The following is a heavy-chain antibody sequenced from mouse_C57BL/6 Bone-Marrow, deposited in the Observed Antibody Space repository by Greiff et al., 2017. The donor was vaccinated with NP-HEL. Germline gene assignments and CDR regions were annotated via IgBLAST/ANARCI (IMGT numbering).Heavy chain of an antibody. CDR1: GFSLTTSGMG. V-gene: IGHV8-12*01. J-gene: IGHJ3*01. D-gene: IGHD2-4*01. CDR2: IYWDDDK. Sequence: QVTLKESGPGILQSSQTLSLTCSFSGFSLTTSGMGVSWIRQPSGQGLEWLAHIYWDDDKRYTPSLKSRLTSSKDTSRNQVFLKNDSVDTADTATDYCARDDYDGDAFAYGGQGTLVTVTA. CDR3: ARDDYDGDAFAY.